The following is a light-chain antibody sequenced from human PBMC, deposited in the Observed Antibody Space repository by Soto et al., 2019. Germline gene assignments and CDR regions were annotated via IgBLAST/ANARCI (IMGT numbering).Light chain of an antibody. J-gene: IGKJ1*01. V-gene: IGKV3-20*01. CDR1: QSVSSSY. CDR2: GAS. Sequence: EIVLTQSPGTLSLSPEERATLSCRASQSVSSSYLAWYQQKPGQAPRLLIYGASSRATGIPDRFSGSGSGTDFTLTISRLEPEDFAVYYCQHYGTSPTWTFGQGTKVEI. CDR3: QHYGTSPTWT.